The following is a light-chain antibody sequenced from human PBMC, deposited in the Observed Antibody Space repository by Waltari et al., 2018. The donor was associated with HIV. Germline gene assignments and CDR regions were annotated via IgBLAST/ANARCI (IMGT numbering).Light chain of an antibody. CDR1: KSVSFS. CDR3: QQRSSWYT. Sequence: EFGLTQSPDTLSLPQGERPTLSSRASKSVSFSLGWYHHKTGQAPRLLIYDASKRATGVPARFSGSGSGTDFTLTISSLEPEDFAVYFCQQRSSWYTFGQGTKLEIK. CDR2: DAS. J-gene: IGKJ2*01. V-gene: IGKV3-11*01.